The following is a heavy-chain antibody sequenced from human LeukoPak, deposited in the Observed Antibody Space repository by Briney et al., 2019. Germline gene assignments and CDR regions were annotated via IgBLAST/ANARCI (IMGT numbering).Heavy chain of an antibody. CDR2: ISGSGGST. CDR1: GFTFSRFA. CDR3: AKSPPGSWWYYFDY. Sequence: GGSLRLSCAASGFTFSRFAMSWVRQAPGKGLEWVSAISGSGGSTYYADSVKGRFTISRDNSKNTLYLQMNSLRAEDTAVYYCAKSPPGSWWYYFDYWGQGTLVTVSS. D-gene: IGHD6-13*01. V-gene: IGHV3-23*01. J-gene: IGHJ4*02.